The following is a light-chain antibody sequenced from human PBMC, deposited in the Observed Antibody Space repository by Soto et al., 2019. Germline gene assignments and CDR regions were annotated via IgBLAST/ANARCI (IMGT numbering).Light chain of an antibody. V-gene: IGKV1-5*01. CDR1: QSVSDW. CDR2: DTS. CDR3: HGYDIYTWT. J-gene: IGKJ1*01. Sequence: IQLTQSKSSLSASVGDRVTITCRASQSVSDWLAWYQQKPGNPPKLLIYDTSRLESAVPSRFSASGSGTEFTLTISGLQPDDFDTYYWHGYDIYTWTFGERA.